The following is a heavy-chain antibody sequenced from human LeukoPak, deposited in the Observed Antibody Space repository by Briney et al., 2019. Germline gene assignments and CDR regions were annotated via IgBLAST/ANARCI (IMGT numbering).Heavy chain of an antibody. CDR2: VNPNSGGT. D-gene: IGHD3-22*01. V-gene: IGHV1-2*04. J-gene: IGHJ2*01. CDR3: ARSGDGDRSPLGDWFFDL. Sequence: ASVKVSCKASGYTFIDYNVHWVRQAPGQGLEWMGWVNPNSGGTHYAQKFQAWVTMTRDMSISTAYMELNKLKSDDTAVYYCARSGDGDRSPLGDWFFDLWGRGTLVTVPS. CDR1: GYTFIDYN.